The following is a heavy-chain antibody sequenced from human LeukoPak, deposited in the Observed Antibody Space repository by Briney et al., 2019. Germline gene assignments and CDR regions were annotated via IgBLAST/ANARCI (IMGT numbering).Heavy chain of an antibody. J-gene: IGHJ4*02. CDR3: AKALGYQGY. V-gene: IGHV3-23*01. Sequence: GGSLRLSCAASGFAFSSYAMRWVRQAPGKGVGGGSAISGRWGSTYYAGPVQGRFTISPDNSKNTLYLRMSSLRAEDRDVYYCAKALGYQGYWGQGTLVTLSS. CDR1: GFAFSSYA. D-gene: IGHD2-2*01. CDR2: ISGRWGST.